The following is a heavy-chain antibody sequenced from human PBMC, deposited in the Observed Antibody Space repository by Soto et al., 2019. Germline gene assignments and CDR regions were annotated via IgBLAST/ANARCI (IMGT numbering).Heavy chain of an antibody. V-gene: IGHV4-59*01. CDR2: IYYSGST. J-gene: IGHJ6*02. D-gene: IGHD6-19*01. CDR1: GGSISSYY. CDR3: ARLIIAVAATYYYGMEV. Sequence: PSETLSLTCTVSGGSISSYYWSLIRQPPGKGLECIWYIYYSGSTNYNPSLKSRVTISVDTSKNQFSLKLSSVTAAATAVYYCARLIIAVAATYYYGMEVWGQGTPVTVSS.